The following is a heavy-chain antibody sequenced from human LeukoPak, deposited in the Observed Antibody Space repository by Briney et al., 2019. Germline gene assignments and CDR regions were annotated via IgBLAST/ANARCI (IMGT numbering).Heavy chain of an antibody. D-gene: IGHD5-24*01. CDR2: IIPIFGTA. J-gene: IGHJ4*02. V-gene: IGHV1-69*05. CDR3: ARRRRDGYLYDY. Sequence: GASVKVSCKASGGTFSSYAISWVRQAPGQGLEWMGGIIPIFGTANYAQKLQGRVTITTDESTSTAYMELSSLRSEDTAVYYCARRRRDGYLYDYWGQGTLVTVSS. CDR1: GGTFSSYA.